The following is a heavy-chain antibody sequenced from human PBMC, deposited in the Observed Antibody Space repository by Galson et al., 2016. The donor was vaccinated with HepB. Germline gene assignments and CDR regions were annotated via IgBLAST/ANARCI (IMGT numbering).Heavy chain of an antibody. D-gene: IGHD6-19*01. V-gene: IGHV1-18*01. CDR3: AKDGILYSRVWWGGDY. CDR1: GYTFTSFG. CDR2: ISAYNGYT. J-gene: IGHJ4*02. Sequence: SVKVSCKASGYTFTSFGITWVRQAPGQGLEWMGWISAYNGYTNYAQKLQGRVTMTTHTSTSTVYMELRSLRAEDTAVYYCAKDGILYSRVWWGGDYWGQGTLVTVSS.